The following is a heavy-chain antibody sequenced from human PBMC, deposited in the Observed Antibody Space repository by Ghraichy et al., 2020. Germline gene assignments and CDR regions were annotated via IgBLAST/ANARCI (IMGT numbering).Heavy chain of an antibody. CDR3: AKSPSGGMFYFDY. Sequence: LSLTCAASGFIFSSYAMSWVRQAPGKGLEWVATISGSGGSTYYADSVKGRFTISRDKSKNTLFVQMNSLRAEDTAVYYCAKSPSGGMFYFDYWGQGTLVTVSS. CDR1: GFIFSSYA. D-gene: IGHD3-10*01. CDR2: ISGSGGST. J-gene: IGHJ4*02. V-gene: IGHV3-23*01.